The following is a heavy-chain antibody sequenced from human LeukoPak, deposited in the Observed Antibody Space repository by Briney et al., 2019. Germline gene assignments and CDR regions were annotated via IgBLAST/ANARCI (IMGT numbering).Heavy chain of an antibody. CDR3: ARDLASRLELRTFFDY. CDR2: INPKNGDT. V-gene: IGHV1-2*06. J-gene: IGHJ4*02. D-gene: IGHD1-7*01. CDR1: GYTFTAYY. Sequence: ASVKVSCKASGYTFTAYYIHWVRQAPGQGLEWMGRINPKNGDTNYAQKFQDRVTMTRDTSMSAAYMEISRLTYDDTAVYYCARDLASRLELRTFFDYWGQGTLVTVSS.